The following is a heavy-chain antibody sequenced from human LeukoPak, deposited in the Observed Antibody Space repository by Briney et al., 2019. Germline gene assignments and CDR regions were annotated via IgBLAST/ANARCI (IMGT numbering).Heavy chain of an antibody. CDR3: ARHGVSYDSSGSGFDY. J-gene: IGHJ4*02. CDR2: IYYSGST. D-gene: IGHD3-22*01. Sequence: SETLSLTCTVSGGSIRTNTYYWGWIRQPPGKGLEWIGSIYYSGSTDYNPSLKSRVTISVDTSKNQFSLKVTPVTAADTAVYYCARHGVSYDSSGSGFDYWGQGTLVTVSS. V-gene: IGHV4-39*07. CDR1: GGSIRTNTYY.